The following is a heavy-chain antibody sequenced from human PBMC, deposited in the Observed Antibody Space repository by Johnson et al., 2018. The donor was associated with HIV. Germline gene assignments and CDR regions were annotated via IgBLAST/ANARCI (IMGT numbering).Heavy chain of an antibody. Sequence: QMQLVESGGGVVQPGRSLRLSCAASGFTFSNYAIHWVRQAPGKGLEWVAVISYDGTNKYYADLVKGRFTISRDNSRNTLYLQMNLLRPEDTAVYYCASGVTARAPVFIWGKGTRVTVSS. D-gene: IGHD6-6*01. J-gene: IGHJ3*02. CDR2: ISYDGTNK. V-gene: IGHV3-30*04. CDR1: GFTFSNYA. CDR3: ASGVTARAPVFI.